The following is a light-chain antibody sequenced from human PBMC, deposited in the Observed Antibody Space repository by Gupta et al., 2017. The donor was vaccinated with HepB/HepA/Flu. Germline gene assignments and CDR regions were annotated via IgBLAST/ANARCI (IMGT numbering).Light chain of an antibody. J-gene: IGLJ3*02. V-gene: IGLV1-47*01. Sequence: QYVLTQPVSTSGTHGQRVTILCSGSSSNIGKNYVFWYQQLPGTAPKLLIYRNNQRPSGVSDRFSGSKSDTSASLAISGLRSDDEAHYYCAAWDDSLSGWVFGGGTKLSVL. CDR1: SSNIGKNY. CDR3: AAWDDSLSGWV. CDR2: RNN.